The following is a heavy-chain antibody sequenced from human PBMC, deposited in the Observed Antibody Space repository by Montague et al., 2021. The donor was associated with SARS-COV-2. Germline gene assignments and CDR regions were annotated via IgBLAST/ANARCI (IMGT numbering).Heavy chain of an antibody. Sequence: GASLSSDSLSWHWIRQSPSRGLEWLASTYYRSKWYNDSAPSVSGRATVKPDTSRNQFSLHLDSVTPEDTALYFCARKTDSSFDVWGKGTMVIVSS. CDR2: TYYRSKWYN. J-gene: IGHJ3*01. CDR1: GASLSSDSLS. D-gene: IGHD2-21*01. V-gene: IGHV6-1*01. CDR3: ARKTDSSFDV.